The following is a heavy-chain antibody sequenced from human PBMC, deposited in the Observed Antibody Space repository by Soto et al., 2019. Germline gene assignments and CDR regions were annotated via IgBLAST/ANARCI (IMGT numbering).Heavy chain of an antibody. CDR3: AKDLAMVRGPLDFSGMDV. CDR1: GFTFSSYG. J-gene: IGHJ6*02. CDR2: ISYDGFNK. Sequence: PGGSLRLSCAASGFTFSSYGMHWVRQAPGKGLEWVAVISYDGFNKYYADSVKGRFTISRDNSKNTLYVQMKSLRPEDTAVYYCAKDLAMVRGPLDFSGMDVWGQGTTVTVSS. V-gene: IGHV3-30*18. D-gene: IGHD3-10*01.